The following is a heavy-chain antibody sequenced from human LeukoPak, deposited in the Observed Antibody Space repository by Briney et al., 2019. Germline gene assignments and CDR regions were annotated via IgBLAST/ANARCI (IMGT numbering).Heavy chain of an antibody. CDR1: GGSVRS. D-gene: IGHD6-19*01. J-gene: IGHJ4*02. CDR3: AGGSAWAGTAFDF. V-gene: IGHV4-4*09. Sequence: SETLSLTCSVSGGSVRSWSWIRQFAGKELQWIGYIYTSGSTDYNPSLKSRVTISVDRSRNLIFLNLRSVTAADTAVYYCAGGSAWAGTAFDFWGQGSRVTVSS. CDR2: IYTSGST.